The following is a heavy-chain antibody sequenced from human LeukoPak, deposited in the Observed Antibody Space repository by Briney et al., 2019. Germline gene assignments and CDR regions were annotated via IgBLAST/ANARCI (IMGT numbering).Heavy chain of an antibody. V-gene: IGHV4-34*01. D-gene: IGHD3-3*01. CDR3: ARAVEYNFWSGLQRRAATFDY. J-gene: IGHJ4*02. CDR2: INHSGST. Sequence: SETLSLTCAVYGGSFSGYYWSWIRQPPGKGLEWIGKINHSGSTNYNPSLKSRVTISVDTSKNQFSLKLTSVTATDTAVYYCARAVEYNFWSGLQRRAATFDYWGQGTLVTVSS. CDR1: GGSFSGYY.